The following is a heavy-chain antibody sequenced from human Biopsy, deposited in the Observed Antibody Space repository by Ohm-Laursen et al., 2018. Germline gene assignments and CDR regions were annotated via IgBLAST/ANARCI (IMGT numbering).Heavy chain of an antibody. CDR1: TGTFDSYG. Sequence: SVKVSCKASTGTFDSYGVTWVRQAPGQGLEWMGRIIPILRTTTYAPKFQGRVTMTEDTSTDTAYMELSSLRSEDTAVYYCAADINVWNVNYWGQGTQVTVSS. D-gene: IGHD1-1*01. J-gene: IGHJ4*02. CDR3: AADINVWNVNY. CDR2: IIPILRTT. V-gene: IGHV1-69*04.